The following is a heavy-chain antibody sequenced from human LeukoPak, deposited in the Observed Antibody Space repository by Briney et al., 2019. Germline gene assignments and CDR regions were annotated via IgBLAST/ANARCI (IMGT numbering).Heavy chain of an antibody. J-gene: IGHJ5*02. Sequence: SETLSLTCAVYGGSFSGYYWSWIRQPPGKGLEWIGEINHSGSTNYNPSLKSRVTISVDTSKNQFSLMLSSVTAADTAVYYCARGTSAAAGTEWFDPWGQGTLVTVSS. D-gene: IGHD6-13*01. V-gene: IGHV4-34*01. CDR3: ARGTSAAAGTEWFDP. CDR2: INHSGST. CDR1: GGSFSGYY.